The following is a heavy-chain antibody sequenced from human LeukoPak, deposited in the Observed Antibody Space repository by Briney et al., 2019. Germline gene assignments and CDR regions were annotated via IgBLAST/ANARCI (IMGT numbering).Heavy chain of an antibody. CDR3: ARALNARSGYYPPGY. D-gene: IGHD3-10*01. CDR2: INPNSGGT. CDR1: GGTFSSYA. J-gene: IGHJ4*02. Sequence: SVKVSCKASGGTFSSYAISWVRQAPGQGLEWMGWINPNSGGTNYAQKFQGRVTMTRDTSISTAYMELSRLRSDDTAVYYCARALNARSGYYPPGYWGQGTLVTVSS. V-gene: IGHV1-2*02.